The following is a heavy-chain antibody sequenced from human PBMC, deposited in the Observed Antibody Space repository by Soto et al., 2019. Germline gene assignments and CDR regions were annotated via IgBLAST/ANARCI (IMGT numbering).Heavy chain of an antibody. J-gene: IGHJ3*02. V-gene: IGHV1-69*01. D-gene: IGHD2-21*01. CDR1: GGTFSSYA. Sequence: QVQLVQSGAEVKKPGSSVKVSCKASGGTFSSYAISWVRQAPGQGLEWMGGIIPIFGTANYAQKFQGRVTITADESTSTAYMEPSSLRSEDTAVYYCAGGGFVVVQKPGAFDIWGQGTMVTVSS. CDR2: IIPIFGTA. CDR3: AGGGFVVVQKPGAFDI.